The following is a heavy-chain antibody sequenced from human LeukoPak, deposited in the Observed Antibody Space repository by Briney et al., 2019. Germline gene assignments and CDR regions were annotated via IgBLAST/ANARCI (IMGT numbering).Heavy chain of an antibody. Sequence: ASVKVSCKASGYTFTGYYMHWVRQAPGRGLEWMGWINPNSGGTNYAQKFQGRVTITRNTSISTAYMELSSLRSEDTAVYYCARGDSRSPTYYFDYWGQGTLVTVSS. CDR3: ARGDSRSPTYYFDY. J-gene: IGHJ4*02. D-gene: IGHD6-6*01. V-gene: IGHV1-2*02. CDR1: GYTFTGYY. CDR2: INPNSGGT.